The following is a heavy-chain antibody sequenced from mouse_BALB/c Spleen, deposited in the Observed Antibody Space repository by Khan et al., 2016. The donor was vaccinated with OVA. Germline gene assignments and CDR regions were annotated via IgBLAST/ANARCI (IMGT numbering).Heavy chain of an antibody. CDR3: ARYYDYEGDYFDY. CDR2: ISYSGST. J-gene: IGHJ2*01. V-gene: IGHV3-8*02. D-gene: IGHD2-4*01. CDR1: GDSITSGY. Sequence: EVELVESGPSLVTPSQTLSLTCSVTGDSITSGYWNWIRKFPGNKLEYMGYISYSGSTYYNPSLKCRLSITPDTSKNQYYLQLNSVTTEDTATYYCARYYDYEGDYFDYWGHGTTLTVSS.